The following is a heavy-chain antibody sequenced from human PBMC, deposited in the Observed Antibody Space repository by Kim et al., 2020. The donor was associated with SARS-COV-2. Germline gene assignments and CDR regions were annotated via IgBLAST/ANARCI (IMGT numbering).Heavy chain of an antibody. CDR1: GFTFSGYT. D-gene: IGHD6-13*01. CDR3: AKVRSSSCSPGDASDI. CDR2: ISGNSGNT. J-gene: IGHJ3*02. Sequence: GGSLRLSCAASGFTFSGYTMNWVRQAPGKGPEWVSAISGNSGNTYYADSVKGRFTISRDNSKNTLFLQMNSLRAEDTAVYYCAKVRSSSCSPGDASDIWGPRTMVPGSS. V-gene: IGHV3-23*01.